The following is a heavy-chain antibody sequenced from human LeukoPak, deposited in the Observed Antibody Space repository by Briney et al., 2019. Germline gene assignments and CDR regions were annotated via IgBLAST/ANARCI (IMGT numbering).Heavy chain of an antibody. D-gene: IGHD4-11*01. Sequence: GGSLRLSCAASGFTFTTYWMTWVRQAPGKGLEWVSAISGSVGSTYYAASGKGRFTISRDNSKNTLYLQMNSLRAEDTAVYHCAKVGTTVTTYYYYYMDVWGKGTTVTISS. V-gene: IGHV3-23*01. CDR3: AKVGTTVTTYYYYYMDV. CDR1: GFTFTTYW. CDR2: ISGSVGST. J-gene: IGHJ6*03.